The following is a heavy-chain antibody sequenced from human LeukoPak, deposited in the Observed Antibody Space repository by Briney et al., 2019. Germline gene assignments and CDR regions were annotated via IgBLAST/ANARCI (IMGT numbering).Heavy chain of an antibody. D-gene: IGHD6-19*01. CDR1: GFTFSSYA. CDR3: AGVEAVAGLPLN. V-gene: IGHV3-30-3*01. Sequence: GGSLRLSCAASGFTFSSYAMHWVRQAPGKGLEWVAVISYDGSNKYYADSVKGRFTISRDNSKNTLYLQMTSLTAEDTAVYYCAGVEAVAGLPLNWGQGTLVTVSS. J-gene: IGHJ4*02. CDR2: ISYDGSNK.